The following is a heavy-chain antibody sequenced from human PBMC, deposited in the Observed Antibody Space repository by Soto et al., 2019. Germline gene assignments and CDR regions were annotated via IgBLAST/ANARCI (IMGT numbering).Heavy chain of an antibody. CDR3: ARDGLLFSGPYRPSRFDY. CDR2: IKHDTSEA. V-gene: IGHV3-7*03. Sequence: LRLSCAACGFKFSDYWISWVRQAPGKGLEWVGNIKHDTSEAHYADSVKGRFTITRDNIKNFLFLQMNGLRSDDTASYYCARDGLLFSGPYRPSRFDYWGLGTLVTVSS. J-gene: IGHJ4*02. D-gene: IGHD3-16*02. CDR1: GFKFSDYW.